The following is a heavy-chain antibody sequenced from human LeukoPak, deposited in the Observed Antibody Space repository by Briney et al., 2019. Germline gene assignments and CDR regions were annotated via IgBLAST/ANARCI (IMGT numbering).Heavy chain of an antibody. CDR3: AREIGVTTYPFDY. CDR1: GFSFSSYW. V-gene: IGHV3-74*01. Sequence: GGSLRLSCAASGFSFSSYWMFWVRQAPGKGLVSVSCISNDGTTTIYADSVKGRFTISRDNAKNTLYLQMNSLRAEDTAVYYCAREIGVTTYPFDYWGQGTLVTVSS. D-gene: IGHD4-17*01. CDR2: ISNDGTTT. J-gene: IGHJ4*02.